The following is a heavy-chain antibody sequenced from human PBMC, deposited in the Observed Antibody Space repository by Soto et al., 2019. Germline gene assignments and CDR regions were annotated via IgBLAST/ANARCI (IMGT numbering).Heavy chain of an antibody. CDR3: ACEAGDYYYYMDV. J-gene: IGHJ6*03. V-gene: IGHV1-3*01. CDR2: INAGNGNT. Sequence: ASVKVACKASGYTFTSYAMHWVRQAPGQRLEWMGWINAGNGNTKYSQKFQGRVTITRYTSASTAYMELSSLRSEVTPVYYCACEAGDYYYYMDVLCKGATVTVSS. CDR1: GYTFTSYA.